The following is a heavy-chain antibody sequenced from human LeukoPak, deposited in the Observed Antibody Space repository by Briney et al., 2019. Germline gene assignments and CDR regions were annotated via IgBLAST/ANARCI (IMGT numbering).Heavy chain of an antibody. Sequence: GGSLRLSCVASGFTFNSYGMHWVRQAPGKGLEWVAVISYDGSNKYYADSVKGRFTISRDNSKNTLYLQMNSLRAEDTAVYYCAKGRGGGSGSYYNEEFTLDYWGQGTLVTVSS. CDR1: GFTFNSYG. CDR3: AKGRGGGSGSYYNEEFTLDY. CDR2: ISYDGSNK. D-gene: IGHD3-10*01. J-gene: IGHJ4*02. V-gene: IGHV3-30*18.